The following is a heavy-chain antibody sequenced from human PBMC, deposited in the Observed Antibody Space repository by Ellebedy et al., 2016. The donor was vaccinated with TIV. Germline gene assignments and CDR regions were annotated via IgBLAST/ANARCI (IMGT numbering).Heavy chain of an antibody. J-gene: IGHJ4*02. CDR1: GFTVSSNY. CDR3: ARAERSFYDILTGYRLIDY. Sequence: GESLKISCAASGFTVSSNYMSWVRQAPGKGLEWVSVIYSGGSTYYADSVKGRFTISRDNSKNTLYLQMNSLRAEDTAVYYCARAERSFYDILTGYRLIDYWGQGTLVTVSS. V-gene: IGHV3-53*01. D-gene: IGHD3-9*01. CDR2: IYSGGST.